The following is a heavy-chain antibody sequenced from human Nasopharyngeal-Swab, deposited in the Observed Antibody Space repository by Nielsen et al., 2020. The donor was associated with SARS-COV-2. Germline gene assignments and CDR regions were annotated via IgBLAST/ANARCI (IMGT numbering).Heavy chain of an antibody. CDR2: IYYSGST. D-gene: IGHD3-10*01. V-gene: IGHV4-39*01. J-gene: IGHJ4*02. CDR3: ARHEGAGPGSFFDY. Sequence: WIRQPPGKGLEWIGSIYYSGSTYYNPSLKSRVTISVDTSKNQFSLKLSSVTAADTAVYYCARHEGAGPGSFFDYWGQGTLVTVSS.